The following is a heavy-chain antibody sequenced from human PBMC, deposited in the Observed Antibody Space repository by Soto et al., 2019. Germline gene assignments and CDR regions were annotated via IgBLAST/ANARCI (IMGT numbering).Heavy chain of an antibody. D-gene: IGHD3-10*01. CDR2: ISNDGSNK. CDR1: GFSFSTYG. CDR3: AKDLKAYGSGSYGDNFAY. V-gene: IGHV3-30*18. J-gene: IGHJ4*02. Sequence: GGSLRLSCAASGFSFSTYGMHWVRQAPGKGLEWVAFISNDGSNKYYADSVKGRFTISRDNSKNTLYLQMNSLRAEDTAVYYCAKDLKAYGSGSYGDNFAYWGQGTLVTVSS.